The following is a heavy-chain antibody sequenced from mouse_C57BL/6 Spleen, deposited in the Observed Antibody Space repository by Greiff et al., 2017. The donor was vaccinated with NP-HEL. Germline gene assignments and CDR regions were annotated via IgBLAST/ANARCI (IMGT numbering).Heavy chain of an antibody. CDR2: IYPGDGDT. CDR1: GYAFSSSW. CDR3: ARITVVGFDY. D-gene: IGHD1-1*01. V-gene: IGHV1-82*01. Sequence: VQLQQSGPELVKPGASVKISCKASGYAFSSSWMNWVKQRPGKGLEWIGRIYPGDGDTNYNGKFKGKATLTADKSSSTAYMQLSSLTSEDSAVYLCARITVVGFDYWGQGTTLTVSS. J-gene: IGHJ2*01.